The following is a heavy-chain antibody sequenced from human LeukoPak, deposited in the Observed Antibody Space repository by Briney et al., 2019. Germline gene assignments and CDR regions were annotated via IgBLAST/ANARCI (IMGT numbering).Heavy chain of an antibody. J-gene: IGHJ4*02. CDR2: IYYSGST. Sequence: SETLSLTCTVSGGSISSYYWSWIRQPPGRGLEWIGYIYYSGSTNYNPSLKSRVTISVDTSKNQFSLKLSSVTAEDTAVYYCAREGELLKGLDYWGQGTLVTVSS. V-gene: IGHV4-59*01. CDR1: GGSISSYY. D-gene: IGHD1-26*01. CDR3: AREGELLKGLDY.